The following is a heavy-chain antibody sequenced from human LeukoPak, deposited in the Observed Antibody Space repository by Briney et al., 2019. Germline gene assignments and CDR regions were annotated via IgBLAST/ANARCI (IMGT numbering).Heavy chain of an antibody. V-gene: IGHV1-2*02. CDR3: AKVPPSITAAGNWLGP. J-gene: IGHJ5*02. D-gene: IGHD6-13*01. Sequence: VASVKVSCKASGYTFTDYYIHWVRQAPGQGLECMGWINPNSGGTNYAQKFQGRVTMTRDTSITTAYMELSRLASDDTAIYYCAKVPPSITAAGNWLGPWGQGALVTVSS. CDR1: GYTFTDYY. CDR2: INPNSGGT.